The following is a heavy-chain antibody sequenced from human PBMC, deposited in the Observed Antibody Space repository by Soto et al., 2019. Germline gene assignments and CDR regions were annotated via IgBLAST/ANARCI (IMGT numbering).Heavy chain of an antibody. CDR3: AKDRLEARRYWYIDL. J-gene: IGHJ2*01. V-gene: IGHV3-30*18. D-gene: IGHD6-6*01. Sequence: QVQLVESGGGVVQPGRSLRLSCAASGFTFSSYGMHWVRQAPGKGLEWVAVISYDGNNKYHVDSVKGRFTISRDNSNKPLYPQMYSLKSEDTAVYYSAKDRLEARRYWYIDLWGRGTLVTVSS. CDR2: ISYDGNNK. CDR1: GFTFSSYG.